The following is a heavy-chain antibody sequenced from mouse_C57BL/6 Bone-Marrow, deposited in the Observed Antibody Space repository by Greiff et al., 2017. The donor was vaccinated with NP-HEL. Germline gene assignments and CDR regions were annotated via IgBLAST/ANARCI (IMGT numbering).Heavy chain of an antibody. D-gene: IGHD2-3*01. CDR1: GYTFTSYG. CDR3: ARSGDGYYIYWYFDV. J-gene: IGHJ1*03. Sequence: VKLVESGAELARPGASVKLSCKASGYTFTSYGISWVKQRTGQGLEWIGEIYPRSGNTYYNEKFKGKATLTADKSSSTAYMELRSLTSEDSAVYFCARSGDGYYIYWYFDVWGTGTTVTVSS. CDR2: IYPRSGNT. V-gene: IGHV1-81*01.